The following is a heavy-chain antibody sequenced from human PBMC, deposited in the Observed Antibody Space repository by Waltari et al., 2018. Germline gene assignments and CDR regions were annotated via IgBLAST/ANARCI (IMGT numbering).Heavy chain of an antibody. CDR1: GFTFSNSW. D-gene: IGHD6-25*01. J-gene: IGHJ3*02. CDR3: TRGSGGAFDI. V-gene: IGHV3-7*01. CDR2: IKQGGSGK. Sequence: EVQLVESGGGLVQPGGSLRLSCAASGFTFSNSWMGWVRQAPGKGLEWVASIKQGGSGKFYVDSVKGRFTISRDNAKNSLYLQMDSLRAEDTAVYYYTRGSGGAFDIWGQGTMVTVSS.